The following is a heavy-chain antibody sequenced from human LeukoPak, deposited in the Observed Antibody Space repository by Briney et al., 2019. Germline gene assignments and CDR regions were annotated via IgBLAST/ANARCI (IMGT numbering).Heavy chain of an antibody. CDR1: GYIFAHNG. CDR2: ISAYNGDT. CDR3: ARITLGAAAYLDY. J-gene: IGHJ4*02. Sequence: GASVQVSCKTSGYIFAHNGISWVRQAPGQGPEWMGWISAYNGDTNYAQNFQGRVTMTRDTSTSTVYMELRSLRSDDTAVYYCARITLGAAAYLDYWGQGTLVTVSS. V-gene: IGHV1-18*01. D-gene: IGHD6-13*01.